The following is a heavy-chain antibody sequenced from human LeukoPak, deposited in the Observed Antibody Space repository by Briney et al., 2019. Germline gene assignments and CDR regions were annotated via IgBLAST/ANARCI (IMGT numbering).Heavy chain of an antibody. CDR1: GGTFSSDA. J-gene: IGHJ6*02. CDR3: ERPSHCSSTSCPPPHYYYYGMDV. V-gene: IGHV1-69*04. D-gene: IGHD2-2*01. Sequence: ASLKVSCKASGGTFSSDAISWVRQAPGQGLEWMGRIIPIFGRANYAQTFQGRVTITADKSTSTAYMELSSMRSADTAVYYCERPSHCSSTSCPPPHYYYYGMDVWGQGTTVTVSS. CDR2: IIPIFGRA.